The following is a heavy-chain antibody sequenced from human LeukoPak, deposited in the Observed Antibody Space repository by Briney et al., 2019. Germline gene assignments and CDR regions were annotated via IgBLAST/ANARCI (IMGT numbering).Heavy chain of an antibody. CDR2: ISAYNGNT. CDR3: ARDPCANGVCYFDF. J-gene: IGHJ4*02. V-gene: IGHV1-18*01. D-gene: IGHD2-8*01. Sequence: GASVKVSCKASGYTFTNYGISWVRQAPGQGLEWMGWISAYNGNTNYAQKLQGRVTMTTDTSTSTAYMELRSQRSDDTAVYYCARDPCANGVCYFDFWGQGTLVTVSS. CDR1: GYTFTNYG.